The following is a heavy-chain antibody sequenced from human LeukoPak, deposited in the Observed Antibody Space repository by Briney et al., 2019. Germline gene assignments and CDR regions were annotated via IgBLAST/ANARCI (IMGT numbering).Heavy chain of an antibody. D-gene: IGHD3-10*01. Sequence: SETLSLTCAVYGGSFSGYYWSWIRQPPGKGLEWIGEINHSGSTNYNPSLKSRVTISVDTSKNQFSLKLSSVTAADTAVYYCARHTMVRGVGSWGQGTLVTVSS. CDR3: ARHTMVRGVGS. J-gene: IGHJ5*02. CDR1: GGSFSGYY. V-gene: IGHV4-34*01. CDR2: INHSGST.